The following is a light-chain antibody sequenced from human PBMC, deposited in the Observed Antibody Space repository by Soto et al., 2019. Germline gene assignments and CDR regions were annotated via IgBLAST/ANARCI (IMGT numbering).Light chain of an antibody. CDR3: HQYNNWPPLT. V-gene: IGKV3-15*01. CDR1: QTVITN. CDR2: GAS. J-gene: IGKJ4*01. Sequence: EIVMTQFPATLSVSPGERATLSCRASQTVITNLAWYQQKHAQDPRLLIHGASTRATGIPARFSGSGSGTDFTLTISSRQSEDFAVYYCHQYNNWPPLTFGGGTKVEIK.